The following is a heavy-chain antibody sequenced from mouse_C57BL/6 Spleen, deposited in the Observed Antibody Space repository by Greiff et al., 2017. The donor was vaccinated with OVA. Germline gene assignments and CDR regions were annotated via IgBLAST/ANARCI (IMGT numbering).Heavy chain of an antibody. CDR2: IDPENGDT. V-gene: IGHV14-4*01. Sequence: EVHLVESGAELVRPGASVKLSCTASGFNIKDDYMHWVKQRPEQGLEWIGWIDPENGDTEYASKFQGKATITADTSSNTAYLQLSSLTSEDTAVYYCTIYYYGSSFAYWGQGTLVTVSA. CDR3: TIYYYGSSFAY. CDR1: GFNIKDDY. J-gene: IGHJ3*01. D-gene: IGHD1-1*01.